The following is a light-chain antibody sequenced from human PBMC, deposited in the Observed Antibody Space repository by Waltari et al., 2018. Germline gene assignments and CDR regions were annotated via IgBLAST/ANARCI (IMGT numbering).Light chain of an antibody. CDR2: DVT. V-gene: IGLV2-11*01. CDR1: TNDLGSYNY. J-gene: IGLJ3*02. Sequence: SALTQPRSVSGSPGQSVSICCTGTTNDLGSYNYVSWYQQHPGKAPKLIILDVTKRPSGVPDRLSGSKSGNTASLTISGLRAEDEAEYYCCSYAGSYTWVFGGGTKLTVV. CDR3: CSYAGSYTWV.